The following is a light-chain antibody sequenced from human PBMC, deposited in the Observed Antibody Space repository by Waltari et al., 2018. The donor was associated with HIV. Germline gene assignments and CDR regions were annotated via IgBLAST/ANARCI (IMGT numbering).Light chain of an antibody. V-gene: IGKV3-20*01. Sequence: EIVLTQSPGTLSLSPGERATLSCRASQSVSSSLAWYQQKPGQAPRLLISGASSRATGIPDMFSGSGSGTDFTLTINRLEPEDFAVYYCQQYGGSSTFGGGTKVEI. CDR2: GAS. J-gene: IGKJ4*01. CDR1: QSVSSS. CDR3: QQYGGSST.